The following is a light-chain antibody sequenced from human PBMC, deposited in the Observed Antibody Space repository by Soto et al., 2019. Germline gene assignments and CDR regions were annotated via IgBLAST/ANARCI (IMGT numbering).Light chain of an antibody. CDR1: ESVSNN. CDR2: FAS. J-gene: IGKJ4*01. Sequence: EIVMTESPATLSVSPGERATLSCRASESVSNNLAWYQQNPGQAPRLLIYFASTMATGIPARFSGSGSGTEFPLTISSLQSEDFAVYYCRQYNKWPLTFGGLTKVETK. V-gene: IGKV3-15*01. CDR3: RQYNKWPLT.